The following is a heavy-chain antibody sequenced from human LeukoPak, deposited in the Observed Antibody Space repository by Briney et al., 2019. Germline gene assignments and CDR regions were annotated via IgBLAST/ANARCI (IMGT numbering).Heavy chain of an antibody. CDR2: ISSSGGST. D-gene: IGHD2-2*01. J-gene: IGHJ5*02. Sequence: GGSLRLSCAASGFTFSSYAMSWVRQAPGKGLEWVSAISSSGGSTYYADSVKGRFTISRDNSKNTLYLQMNSLRAEDTAVYYCALKPIVVVPAAKYNWLDPWGQGTLVTVSS. V-gene: IGHV3-23*01. CDR3: ALKPIVVVPAAKYNWLDP. CDR1: GFTFSSYA.